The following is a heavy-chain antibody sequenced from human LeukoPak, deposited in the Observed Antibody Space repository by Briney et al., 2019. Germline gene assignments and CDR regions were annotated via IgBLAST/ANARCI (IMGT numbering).Heavy chain of an antibody. CDR2: IYYSGST. CDR1: SGSIITYY. D-gene: IGHD1-14*01. CDR3: APAITRAAPGVVD. V-gene: IGHV4-59*01. J-gene: IGHJ4*02. Sequence: PSETLSLTCTEASGSIITYYWICCRQPPGKGLEWIGYIYYSGSTNYNPSLKSRVTISVDTSKNQFSLKLSSVTAADTAVYYCAPAITRAAPGVVDWGQGTLVTVSS.